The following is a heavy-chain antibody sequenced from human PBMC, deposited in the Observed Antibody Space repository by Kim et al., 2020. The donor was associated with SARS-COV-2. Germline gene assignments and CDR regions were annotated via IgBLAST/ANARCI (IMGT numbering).Heavy chain of an antibody. Sequence: SETLSLTCTVSGGSISSYNWNWVRQPAGKGLEWIWRIYTSGSTNYNPSLKSRVTMSVDTSKNQFYLKLNTVTAADTAVYFCAREHRRNWDLYYYYGIDV. CDR3: AREHRRNWDLYYYYGIDV. CDR1: GGSISSYN. CDR2: IYTSGST. V-gene: IGHV4-4*07. D-gene: IGHD7-27*01. J-gene: IGHJ6*01.